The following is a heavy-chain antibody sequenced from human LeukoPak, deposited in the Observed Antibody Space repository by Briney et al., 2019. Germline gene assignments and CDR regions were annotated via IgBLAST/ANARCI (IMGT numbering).Heavy chain of an antibody. V-gene: IGHV3-15*01. CDR2: IKSKGNGGTT. J-gene: IGHJ4*02. Sequence: PSETLSLTCAVYGGSFSNAWMSWVRQAPGKGLEWVARIKSKGNGGTTEYAASVRGRFIISRDDSKNTMFLQMDSLKNEDTAVYYCATDVPTAIPQIDYWGQGTLVTVSS. D-gene: IGHD2-2*02. CDR1: GGSFSNAW. CDR3: ATDVPTAIPQIDY.